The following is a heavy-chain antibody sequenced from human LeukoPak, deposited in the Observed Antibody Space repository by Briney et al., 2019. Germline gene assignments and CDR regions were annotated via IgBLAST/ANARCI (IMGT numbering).Heavy chain of an antibody. CDR3: ATAGYIVATIDPPLDPGDNWFDP. J-gene: IGHJ5*02. D-gene: IGHD5-12*01. CDR2: FDPEDGET. V-gene: IGHV1-24*01. Sequence: ASVKVSCKVSGYTLTELSMHWVRQAPGKGLEWMGGFDPEDGETIYAQKFQGRVTMTEDTSTDTAYMELSSLRSEDTAVYYCATAGYIVATIDPPLDPGDNWFDPWGQGTLVTVSS. CDR1: GYTLTELS.